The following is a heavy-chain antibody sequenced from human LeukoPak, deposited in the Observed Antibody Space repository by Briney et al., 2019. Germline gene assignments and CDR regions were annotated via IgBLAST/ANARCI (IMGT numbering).Heavy chain of an antibody. V-gene: IGHV4-59*01. D-gene: IGHD6-19*01. CDR1: GGSISSYY. CDR2: IYYSGST. Sequence: SETLSLTCTVSGGSISSYYWSWIRQPPGKGLEWIGYIYYSGSTNYNPSLKSRVTISVDTSKNQFSLKLSSVTAADTAVYYCARDSSGWTGFDYWGQGTLVTVSS. J-gene: IGHJ4*02. CDR3: ARDSSGWTGFDY.